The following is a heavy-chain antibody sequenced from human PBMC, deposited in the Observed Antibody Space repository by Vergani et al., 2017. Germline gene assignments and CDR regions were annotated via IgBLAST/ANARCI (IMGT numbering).Heavy chain of an antibody. CDR1: GFTFSSYS. Sequence: EVQLVESGGGLVKPGGSLRLSCAASGFTFSSYSMNWVRQAPGKGLEWVSSISSSSSYIYYADSVKGRFTISRDNAKNSLYLQMNSLRAEDTAVYYCARGDVLMVYAMPFADYWGQGTLVTVSS. V-gene: IGHV3-21*01. D-gene: IGHD2-8*01. CDR3: ARGDVLMVYAMPFADY. J-gene: IGHJ4*02. CDR2: ISSSSSYI.